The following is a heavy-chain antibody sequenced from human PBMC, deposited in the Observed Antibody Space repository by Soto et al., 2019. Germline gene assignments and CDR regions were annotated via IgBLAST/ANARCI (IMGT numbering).Heavy chain of an antibody. D-gene: IGHD6-13*01. V-gene: IGHV3-15*07. Sequence: PGGSLRLSCAASGFTFTNAWMNWVRQVPGKGLEWVGRIKSKTDGETTVYAAPVKGRFTISRDDSKDTLYLQMNSLKTEDTAVYYCTTDRGTSRSWPLWGQGTLVTVSS. CDR1: GFTFTNAW. CDR2: IKSKTDGETT. J-gene: IGHJ1*01. CDR3: TTDRGTSRSWPL.